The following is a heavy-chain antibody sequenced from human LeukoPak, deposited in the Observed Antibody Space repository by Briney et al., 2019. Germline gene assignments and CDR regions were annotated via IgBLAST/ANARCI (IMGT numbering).Heavy chain of an antibody. CDR3: ARHVGDYFDS. Sequence: PSQTLSLTCTVSGGSISSGGYYWSWIRQPPGKGLDWLGHVYYTGSTNYNSSLQDRISISIDMSKNQFSLTLTSVTAADTAFYYCARHVGDYFDSWGQGILVTVSS. V-gene: IGHV4-61*09. D-gene: IGHD1-26*01. J-gene: IGHJ4*02. CDR1: GGSISSGGYY. CDR2: VYYTGST.